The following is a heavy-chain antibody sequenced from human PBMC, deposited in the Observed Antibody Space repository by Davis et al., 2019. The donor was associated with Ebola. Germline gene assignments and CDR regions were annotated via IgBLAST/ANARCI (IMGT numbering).Heavy chain of an antibody. CDR1: GYTFTSYD. J-gene: IGHJ4*02. Sequence: ASVKVSCKASGYTFTSYDINWVRQATGQGLEWMGWMNPNSGNTGYAQKFQGRVTMTRNTSISTAYMELNSLRSEDTAVYYCARGKDIVVVVAATLVDFDYWGQGTLVTVSS. V-gene: IGHV1-8*01. D-gene: IGHD2-15*01. CDR3: ARGKDIVVVVAATLVDFDY. CDR2: MNPNSGNT.